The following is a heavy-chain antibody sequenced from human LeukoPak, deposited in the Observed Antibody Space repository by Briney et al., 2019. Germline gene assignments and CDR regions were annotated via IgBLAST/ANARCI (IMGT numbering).Heavy chain of an antibody. D-gene: IGHD4/OR15-4a*01. V-gene: IGHV4-59*01. J-gene: IGHJ4*02. CDR2: IYYSGAT. CDR3: SRDRGLTTSGGVGFDY. CDR1: GVSISSYY. Sequence: AETLSLTCGVSGVSISSYYWSWLRQPPGKGLEWAGYIYYSGATNYNPTLMSRVTISLDTSRNQFSLRLSSVTAADTAVYYCSRDRGLTTSGGVGFDYWGQGTLVTVSS.